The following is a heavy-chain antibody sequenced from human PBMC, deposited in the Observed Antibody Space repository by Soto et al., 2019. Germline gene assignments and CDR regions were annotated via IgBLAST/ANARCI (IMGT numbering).Heavy chain of an antibody. D-gene: IGHD5-18*01. J-gene: IGHJ4*02. CDR2: ISGSDDTT. V-gene: IGHV3-23*01. CDR1: GFTFSSYA. Sequence: GGSLRLSCAASGFTFSSYAMSWVRQAPGKGLEWVSAISGSDDTTYYAASVKGRFTISRDMSKSTLFLQMSGLRAEDTAVYYCAKGYADSDSWGQGTQVTVSS. CDR3: AKGYADSDS.